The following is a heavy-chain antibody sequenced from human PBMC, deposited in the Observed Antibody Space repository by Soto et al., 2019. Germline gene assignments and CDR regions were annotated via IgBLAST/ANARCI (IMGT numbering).Heavy chain of an antibody. J-gene: IGHJ4*02. CDR2: IHYTGST. Sequence: QLQLQESGPGLVKPSETLSLTCTVSGGSISSYYWNWIRQPPGKGLEWIGYIHYTGSTNYNPSLKSRVAMSVDTSKNQFSLQLRSVTAADTALYYCARSGYNIDYWGQGTLVTVSS. CDR1: GGSISSYY. CDR3: ARSGYNIDY. D-gene: IGHD5-12*01. V-gene: IGHV4-59*01.